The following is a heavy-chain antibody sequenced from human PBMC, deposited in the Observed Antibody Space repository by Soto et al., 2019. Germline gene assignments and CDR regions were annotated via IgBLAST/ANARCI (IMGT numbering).Heavy chain of an antibody. CDR1: SGPSSSHN. CDR2: VYSTGGT. Sequence: QVQLQQSGPGLVKPSETLSLTCSVSSGPSSSHNWGWIRQPPGRGLEWIGYVYSTGGTSYNPSLKSRVTISADTSMNHISLTLTSVTAADTAVYYCVRQGIGNLHGLVDVWGQGTTVRVSS. J-gene: IGHJ6*02. CDR3: VRQGIGNLHGLVDV. D-gene: IGHD1-1*01. V-gene: IGHV4-59*08.